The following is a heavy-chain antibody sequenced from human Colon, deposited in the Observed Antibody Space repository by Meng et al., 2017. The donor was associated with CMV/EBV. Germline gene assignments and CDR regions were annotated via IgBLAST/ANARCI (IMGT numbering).Heavy chain of an antibody. J-gene: IGHJ4*02. CDR3: ARGGAYYDILTGYEYYFDY. Sequence: ETLSLTCTVSGGSVSSGSYYWSWIRQPQGKGLEWIGYIYYSGSTNYNPSLKSRVTISVDTSKNQFSLKLSSVTAADTAVYYCARGGAYYDILTGYEYYFDYWGQGTLVTVSS. CDR1: GGSVSSGSYY. D-gene: IGHD3-9*01. CDR2: IYYSGST. V-gene: IGHV4-61*01.